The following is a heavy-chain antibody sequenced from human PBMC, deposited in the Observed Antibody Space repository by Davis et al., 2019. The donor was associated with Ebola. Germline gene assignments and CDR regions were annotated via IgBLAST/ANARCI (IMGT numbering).Heavy chain of an antibody. CDR3: AKRPSYGDS. CDR2: ISGSGGST. CDR1: GFTFSTYA. V-gene: IGHV3-23*01. J-gene: IGHJ4*02. D-gene: IGHD3-10*01. Sequence: GESLKISCAASGFTFSTYAVSWVRQSPGKGLEWGSSISGSGGSTWYADSVKGRFTISRDNSKNTLYLQMNNLRAEDTAVYYCAKRPSYGDSWGQGTLVTVSS.